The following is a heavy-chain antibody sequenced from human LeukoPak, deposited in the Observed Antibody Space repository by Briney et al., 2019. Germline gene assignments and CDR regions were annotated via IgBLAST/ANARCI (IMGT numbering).Heavy chain of an antibody. J-gene: IGHJ3*02. Sequence: SETLSLTCTVSGGSISSYHWTWIRQPPGKGLEWIGYISYSGSTNYNPSLKSRVTISVDTSKNQFSLKLSSVTAADTAVYYCARDHRYCSGSSCYSDAFDIWGQGTVVTVSS. CDR1: GGSISSYH. CDR2: ISYSGST. D-gene: IGHD2-15*01. V-gene: IGHV4-59*01. CDR3: ARDHRYCSGSSCYSDAFDI.